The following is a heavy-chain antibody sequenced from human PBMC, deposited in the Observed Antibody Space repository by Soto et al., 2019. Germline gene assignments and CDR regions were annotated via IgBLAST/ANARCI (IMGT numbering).Heavy chain of an antibody. CDR3: ARSEKRWRQWGGTLEY. J-gene: IGHJ4*02. Sequence: QVQLVESGGGVVQPGRSLRLSCAASGFTFSAHAMHWVRQAPGKGLEWVAVIAYDGGNKYYADSVKGRYTISRDNSNDTLFLQMNSLRPEDTAVYYCARSEKRWRQWGGTLEYWGQGTLVTVSS. D-gene: IGHD3-16*01. CDR1: GFTFSAHA. CDR2: IAYDGGNK. V-gene: IGHV3-30-3*01.